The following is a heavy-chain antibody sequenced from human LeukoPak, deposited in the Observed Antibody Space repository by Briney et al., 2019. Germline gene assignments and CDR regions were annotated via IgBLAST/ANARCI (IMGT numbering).Heavy chain of an antibody. Sequence: ASVKVSCKASGYTFTSYYMHWVRQAPGQGLEWMGIINPSGGSTSYAQKFQGRVTMTRDTSTSTVYMEPSSLRSEDTAVYYCANGYYDFWSGYPRSDYYYTDVWGKGTTVTVSS. CDR3: ANGYYDFWSGYPRSDYYYTDV. CDR2: INPSGGST. V-gene: IGHV1-46*01. CDR1: GYTFTSYY. D-gene: IGHD3-3*01. J-gene: IGHJ6*03.